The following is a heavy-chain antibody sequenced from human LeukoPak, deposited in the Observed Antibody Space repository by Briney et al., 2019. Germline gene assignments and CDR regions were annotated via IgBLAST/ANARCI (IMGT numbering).Heavy chain of an antibody. CDR2: INPSGGST. D-gene: IGHD1-26*01. CDR3: ARSGSYYPGYFQH. V-gene: IGHV1-46*01. J-gene: IGHJ1*01. CDR1: GYTFTSYY. Sequence: AASVTVSCKASGYTFTSYYMHWVRQAPGQGLEWMGRINPSGGSTSYAQKFQGRVTMTRDTSTSTVYMELSSLRSEDTAVYYCARSGSYYPGYFQHWGQGTLVTVSS.